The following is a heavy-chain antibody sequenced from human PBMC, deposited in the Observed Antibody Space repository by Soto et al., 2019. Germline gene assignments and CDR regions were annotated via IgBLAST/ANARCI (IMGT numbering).Heavy chain of an antibody. J-gene: IGHJ3*02. CDR2: ISGSGGST. V-gene: IGHV3-23*01. Sequence: PCGCLRRSCAPGGSRVSSCGRSWVRQAPGKGLEWVSAISGSGGSTYYADSVKGRFTISRDNSKNTLYLQMNSLRAEDTAVYYCAKDFEQLWPNDAFDIWGQGTMVTV. D-gene: IGHD5-18*01. CDR3: AKDFEQLWPNDAFDI. CDR1: GSRVSSCG.